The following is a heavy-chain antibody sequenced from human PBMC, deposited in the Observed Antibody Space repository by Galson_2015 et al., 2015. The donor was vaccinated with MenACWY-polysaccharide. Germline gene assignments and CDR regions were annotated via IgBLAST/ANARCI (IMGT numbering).Heavy chain of an antibody. CDR2: VSFDGSNK. D-gene: IGHD1-26*01. CDR1: GFTFSTHG. CDR3: AKEIEHSGTYRTNFDS. J-gene: IGHJ4*02. Sequence: SLRLSCAASGFTFSTHGMHWVRQAPGRGLEWVAVVSFDGSNKYYGDSVRGRFTISRDNSKNTLDLQMNSLRAEDTAVYYCAKEIEHSGTYRTNFDSWGQGTLVTVSS. V-gene: IGHV3-30*18.